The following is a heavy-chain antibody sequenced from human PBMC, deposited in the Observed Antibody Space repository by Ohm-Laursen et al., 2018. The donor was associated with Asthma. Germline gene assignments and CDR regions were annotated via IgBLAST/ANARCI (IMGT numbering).Heavy chain of an antibody. CDR3: VREDFDWPPGYCDY. CDR1: GGSISGGSYY. V-gene: IGHV4-31*03. Sequence: SQTLSLTCSVSGGSISGGSYYWSWIRQPPGKGLEWIGYIYYSGSTYYNPSLKSRVTISIDTSKNQFSLKLSSVTAADTAVYYCVREDFDWPPGYCDYWGQGTLVTVSS. CDR2: IYYSGST. J-gene: IGHJ4*02. D-gene: IGHD3-9*01.